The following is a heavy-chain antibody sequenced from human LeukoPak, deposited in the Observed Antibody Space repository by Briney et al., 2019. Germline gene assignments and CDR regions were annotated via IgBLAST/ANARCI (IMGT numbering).Heavy chain of an antibody. CDR3: ARHYYYDSGNFYYHFDY. V-gene: IGHV4-59*08. CDR1: GGSINNYY. D-gene: IGHD3-22*01. CDR2: SSYSGGT. Sequence: SETLSLTCTVSGGSINNYYWSWIRQPPGKGLEWIGYSSYSGGTNYNPSLKSRVTISLDTSKNQFSLKLSSVTAADTAVYYCARHYYYDSGNFYYHFDYWGQGTLVTVSS. J-gene: IGHJ4*02.